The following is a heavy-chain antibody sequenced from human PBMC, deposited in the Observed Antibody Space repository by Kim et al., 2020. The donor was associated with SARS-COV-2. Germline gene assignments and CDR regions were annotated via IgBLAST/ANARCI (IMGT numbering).Heavy chain of an antibody. V-gene: IGHV3-53*01. Sequence: GGSLRLSCAASGFTVSSNYMSWVRQAPGKGLEWVSVIYSGGSTYYADSVKGRFTISRDNSKNTLYLQMNSLRAEDTAVYYCARDRDSSGWYVYWGQGTLVTVSS. CDR3: ARDRDSSGWYVY. D-gene: IGHD6-19*01. J-gene: IGHJ4*02. CDR2: IYSGGST. CDR1: GFTVSSNY.